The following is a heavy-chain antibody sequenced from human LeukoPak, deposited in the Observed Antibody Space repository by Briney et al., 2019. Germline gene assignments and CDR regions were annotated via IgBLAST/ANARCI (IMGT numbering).Heavy chain of an antibody. V-gene: IGHV3-21*06. J-gene: IGHJ3*02. CDR3: ARDTAYAFDI. Sequence: GGSLRLSCAASGFTFSRYSMNWVRQAPGKGLEWVSSISISSNYISYADSVKGRFTISTDNAKNSLYLQMNSLRAEDTAVYYCARDTAYAFDIWGQGTMVTVSS. CDR2: ISISSNYI. D-gene: IGHD2-21*02. CDR1: GFTFSRYS.